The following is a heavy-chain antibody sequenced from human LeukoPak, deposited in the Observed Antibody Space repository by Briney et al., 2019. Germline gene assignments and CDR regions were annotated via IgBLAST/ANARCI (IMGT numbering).Heavy chain of an antibody. CDR1: GFTFSSYA. J-gene: IGHJ4*02. Sequence: GGSLRLSCAASGFTFSSYAMSWVRQAPGKGLEWVSSISGSNDNTYYADSVKDRFTISRDNSKNTLSLQMNSLRAEDTAVYYCAKGRGTTVTSAANYWGQGTLVTVSS. D-gene: IGHD4-17*01. V-gene: IGHV3-23*01. CDR2: ISGSNDNT. CDR3: AKGRGTTVTSAANY.